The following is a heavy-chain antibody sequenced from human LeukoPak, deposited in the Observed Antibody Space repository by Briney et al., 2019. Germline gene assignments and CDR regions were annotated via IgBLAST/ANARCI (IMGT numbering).Heavy chain of an antibody. D-gene: IGHD3-10*01. CDR1: GGSISSDNYY. Sequence: PSETLSLTCTVSGGSISSDNYYWGWIRQPAGKGLEWIGRIYTSGNTNYNPSLKSRVTISVDTSKNPFSLKLSSLTAADTAVYYCAREGVIYYYGSGTYEGFDPWGQGTLVTVST. V-gene: IGHV4-61*02. CDR3: AREGVIYYYGSGTYEGFDP. CDR2: IYTSGNT. J-gene: IGHJ5*02.